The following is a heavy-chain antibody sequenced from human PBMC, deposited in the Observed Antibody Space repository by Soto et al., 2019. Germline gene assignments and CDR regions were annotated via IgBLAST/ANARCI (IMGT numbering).Heavy chain of an antibody. D-gene: IGHD3-22*01. J-gene: IGHJ4*02. CDR3: ARVGPAHYYDSSGYSSPLDY. CDR1: GDTFSSYA. Sequence: QVQLVQSGAEVKKPGSSVKVSCKASGDTFSSYAINWVRQAPGQGLEWMGGIIPMFGTANYAQKFKGRVTSTAGESTSTVYMGLSSLRSEDTAVYYCARVGPAHYYDSSGYSSPLDYWGQGTLVTVSS. V-gene: IGHV1-69*01. CDR2: IIPMFGTA.